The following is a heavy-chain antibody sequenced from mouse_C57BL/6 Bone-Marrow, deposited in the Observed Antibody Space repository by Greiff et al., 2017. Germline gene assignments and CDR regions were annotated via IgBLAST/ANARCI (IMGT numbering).Heavy chain of an antibody. J-gene: IGHJ2*01. V-gene: IGHV1-53*01. D-gene: IGHD1-1*01. CDR3: ARERVYYYGSSPYFVY. CDR1: GYTFTSYW. Sequence: VQLQQPGTELVKPGASVKLSCKASGYTFTSYWMHWVKQRPGQGLEWIGNINPSNGGTNYNEKFKSKATLTVDKSSSTAYMQLSSLTSEDSAVYYCARERVYYYGSSPYFVYWGQGTTLTVSS. CDR2: INPSNGGT.